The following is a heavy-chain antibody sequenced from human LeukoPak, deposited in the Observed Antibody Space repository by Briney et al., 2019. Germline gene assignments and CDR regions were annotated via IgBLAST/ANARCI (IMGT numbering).Heavy chain of an antibody. CDR2: ISSNGGGT. CDR3: VKEQTFFGVVMDI. V-gene: IGHV3-64D*09. D-gene: IGHD3-3*01. Sequence: LSGGSLRLSCSASGVTFSTYAMHWVRQAPGKGLEYVSAISSNGGGTYYADSVKGRFTISRDNSENTLFLQMSSLRAEDTAVYYCVKEQTFFGVVMDIWGQGTMVTVSS. J-gene: IGHJ3*02. CDR1: GVTFSTYA.